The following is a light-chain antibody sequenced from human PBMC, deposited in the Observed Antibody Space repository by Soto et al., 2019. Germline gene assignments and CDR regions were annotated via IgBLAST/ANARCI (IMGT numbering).Light chain of an antibody. CDR2: LNSDGSH. CDR3: QTWGTGVV. Sequence: QLVLTQSPSASASLGASDKLTCTLSSGHSSYAIAWHQQQPEKGPRYLMKLNSDGSHSKGDGIPDRFSGSSSGAERYLTISSLQSEDEADYYCQTWGTGVVFGGGTKLTVL. CDR1: SGHSSYA. V-gene: IGLV4-69*02. J-gene: IGLJ2*01.